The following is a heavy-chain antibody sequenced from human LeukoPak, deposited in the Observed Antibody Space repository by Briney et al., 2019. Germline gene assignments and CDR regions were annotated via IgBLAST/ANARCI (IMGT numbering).Heavy chain of an antibody. D-gene: IGHD3-9*01. J-gene: IGHJ6*04. CDR3: VRHPDPYYDIFLV. CDR1: GYSISSGFY. CDR2: MYHSGSI. Sequence: PSETLSLTCGVSGYSISSGFYWGWIRQPPGKGLEWIGSMYHSGSIYYNRSVKSRVTISADTSNNHLSLKLRSVTAADTAVYYCVRHPDPYYDIFLVWGKGTTVTVSS. V-gene: IGHV4-38-2*01.